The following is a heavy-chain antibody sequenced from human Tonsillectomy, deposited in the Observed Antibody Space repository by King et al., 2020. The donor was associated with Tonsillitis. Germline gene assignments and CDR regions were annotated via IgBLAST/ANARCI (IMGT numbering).Heavy chain of an antibody. V-gene: IGHV3-7*01. CDR1: GFTFSNYW. D-gene: IGHD2/OR15-2a*01. J-gene: IGHJ6*02. CDR3: ARPGGADHLGHFFHYAMDV. CDR2: IKQDGGEK. Sequence: VQLVESGGGLVQPGGSLRLSCAASGFTFSNYWMTWVRQAPGKGLEFVANIKQDGGEKYYVDSVRGRFTISRDNAENSLHLQMNSQRAEDTAIYFCARPGGADHLGHFFHYAMDVWGQGTTVTVSS.